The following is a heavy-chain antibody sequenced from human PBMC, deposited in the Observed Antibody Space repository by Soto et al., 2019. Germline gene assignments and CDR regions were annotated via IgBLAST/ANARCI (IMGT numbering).Heavy chain of an antibody. D-gene: IGHD2-2*01. Sequence: SETLSLTCTVSGGSISSGDYYWSWIRQPPGKGLEWIGYIYYSGSTYYNPSLESRVTISVDTSKNQFSLKLSSVTAADTAVYCCASDSSIGRKNYWGQGTLVTVSS. V-gene: IGHV4-30-4*01. J-gene: IGHJ4*02. CDR1: GGSISSGDYY. CDR2: IYYSGST. CDR3: ASDSSIGRKNY.